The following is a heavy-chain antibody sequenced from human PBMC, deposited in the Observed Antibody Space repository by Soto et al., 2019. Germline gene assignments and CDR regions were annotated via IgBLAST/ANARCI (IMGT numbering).Heavy chain of an antibody. J-gene: IGHJ4*02. CDR3: ARDGFLTLIVEFAY. V-gene: IGHV3-30-3*01. Sequence: QVQLVESGGGVVQPGRSLRLSCAASGFTINNYAIHWVRQAPGKGLEWVAVISYDGDNKYYADSVKGRFTISRDNSKNTLYLQMNSLRVEDTAVYYCARDGFLTLIVEFAYWGQGTLVTVSS. D-gene: IGHD3-22*01. CDR1: GFTINNYA. CDR2: ISYDGDNK.